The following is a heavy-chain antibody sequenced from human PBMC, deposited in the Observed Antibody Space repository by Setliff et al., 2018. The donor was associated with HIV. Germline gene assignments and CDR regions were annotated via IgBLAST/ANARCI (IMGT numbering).Heavy chain of an antibody. Sequence: ASVKVSCKASGYTFTAYGINWVRQAPGLGLEWMGWISGYNGNTEYAQKFQGRVTMTRDTSTSTAYMEVRGLRSDDTAVFYCARTPEGAAVFDYWGQGTLVTVSS. CDR1: GYTFTAYG. J-gene: IGHJ4*02. V-gene: IGHV1-18*01. CDR3: ARTPEGAAVFDY. CDR2: ISGYNGNT. D-gene: IGHD6-25*01.